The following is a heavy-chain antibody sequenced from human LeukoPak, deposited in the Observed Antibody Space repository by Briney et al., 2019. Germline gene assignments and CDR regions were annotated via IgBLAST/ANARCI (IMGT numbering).Heavy chain of an antibody. Sequence: PGGSLRLSCAASGFTFDDYGMSWVRQAPGKGLEWVSGINWNGGSTGYADSVKGRFTISRDNAKNSLYLQMNSLRAEDTALYYCARLYGSSYDILTGRPYYYYYMDVWGKGTTVTVSS. D-gene: IGHD3-9*01. V-gene: IGHV3-20*04. CDR2: INWNGGST. J-gene: IGHJ6*03. CDR1: GFTFDDYG. CDR3: ARLYGSSYDILTGRPYYYYYMDV.